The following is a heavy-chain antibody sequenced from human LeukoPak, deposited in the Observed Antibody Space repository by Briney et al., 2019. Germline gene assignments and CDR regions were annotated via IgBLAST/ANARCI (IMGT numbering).Heavy chain of an antibody. V-gene: IGHV4-34*01. CDR1: GGSFSGYY. J-gene: IGHJ5*02. CDR2: INHSGST. CDR3: ARNVLGYCSGGSCDHSGWFDP. D-gene: IGHD2-15*01. Sequence: PSETLSLTCAVYGGSFSGYYWSWIRQPPGKGLEWIGEINHSGSTNYNPSLKSRVIISVDTSKNQFSLKLSSVTAADTAVYYCARNVLGYCSGGSCDHSGWFDPWGQGTLVTVSS.